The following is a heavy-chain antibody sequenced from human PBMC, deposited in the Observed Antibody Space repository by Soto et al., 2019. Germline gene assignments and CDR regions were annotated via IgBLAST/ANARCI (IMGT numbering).Heavy chain of an antibody. J-gene: IGHJ6*02. V-gene: IGHV3-7*04. D-gene: IGHD2-2*01. CDR2: IKQDGSEK. Sequence: GGSLRLSCAASGFTFSSYWMSWVRQAPGKGLEWVANIKQDGSEKYYVDSVKGRFTISRDNAKNSLYLQMNSLRAEDTAVYYCAREFRRDIVVVPAASGMDVWGQGTTVTVSS. CDR1: GFTFSSYW. CDR3: AREFRRDIVVVPAASGMDV.